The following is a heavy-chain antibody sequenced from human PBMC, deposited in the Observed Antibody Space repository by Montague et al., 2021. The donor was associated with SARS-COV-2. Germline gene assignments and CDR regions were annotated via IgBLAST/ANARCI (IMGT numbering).Heavy chain of an antibody. CDR2: ISYDGSNK. CDR1: GFTFSNYV. J-gene: IGHJ4*02. V-gene: IGHV3-30-3*01. D-gene: IGHD5-18*01. Sequence: SLRLSCAASGFTFSNYVFHWVRQAPGKGLEWVAVISYDGSNKDYADSVKGRFTISRDNSKNTLYLQMNSLRAGDTAVYYCARGLPWTQLWSPLDFWGQGTLVTVSS. CDR3: ARGLPWTQLWSPLDF.